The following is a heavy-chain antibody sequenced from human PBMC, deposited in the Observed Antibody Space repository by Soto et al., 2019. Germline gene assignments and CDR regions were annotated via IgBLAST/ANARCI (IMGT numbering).Heavy chain of an antibody. CDR1: GYTLTALS. Sequence: ASVKVSCKVSGYTLTALSMHWVRQAPGKGLEWMGGFDPEDGETIYAQKFQGRVTMTEDTSTDTAYMELSSLRSEDTAVYYCATVGRSSGWYDDWFDPWGQGTLVTVSS. CDR3: ATVGRSSGWYDDWFDP. V-gene: IGHV1-24*01. J-gene: IGHJ5*02. CDR2: FDPEDGET. D-gene: IGHD6-19*01.